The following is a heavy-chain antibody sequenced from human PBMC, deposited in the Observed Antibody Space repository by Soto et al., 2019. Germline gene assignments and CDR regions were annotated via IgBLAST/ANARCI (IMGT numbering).Heavy chain of an antibody. Sequence: ASVKVSCKCSGYPFNHYGITWVRQAPGQGLEWMGWISPFNGNTNSGQTLQGRVTLTRDTSTSTGYMDLRSLRTDATAACDCASTPSFDRRYYHCIHP. D-gene: IGHD3-3*01. CDR1: GYPFNHYG. CDR2: ISPFNGNT. V-gene: IGHV1-18*01. J-gene: IGHJ5*02. CDR3: ASTPSFDRRYYHCIHP.